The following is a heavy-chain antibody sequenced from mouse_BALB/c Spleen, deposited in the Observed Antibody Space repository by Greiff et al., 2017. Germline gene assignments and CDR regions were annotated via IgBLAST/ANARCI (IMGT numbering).Heavy chain of an antibody. CDR2: IYPGNGDT. V-gene: IGHV1-12*01. J-gene: IGHJ4*01. CDR1: GYTFTSYN. Sequence: LQQPGAELVKPGASVKMSCKASGYTFTSYNMHWVKQTPGQGLEWIGAIYPGNGDTSYNQKFKGKATLTADKSSSTAYMQLSSLTSEDSAVYYCAREGAFHYYGYYAMDYWGQGTSVTVSS. D-gene: IGHD1-2*01. CDR3: AREGAFHYYGYYAMDY.